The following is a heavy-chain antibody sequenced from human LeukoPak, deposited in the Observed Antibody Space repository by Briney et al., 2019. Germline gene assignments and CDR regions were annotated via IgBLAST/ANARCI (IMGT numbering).Heavy chain of an antibody. CDR3: ARSDGYGLVGI. J-gene: IGHJ3*02. CDR1: GVSISSGSNY. V-gene: IGHV4-39*07. D-gene: IGHD3-10*01. CDR2: IYSSGST. Sequence: SETLSLTCRVSGVSISSGSNYWGWIRQPPGKTLEWIGSIYSSGSTYYNSSLKSRVIMLIDTAKNHFSLNLSSVTAADTAVYYCARSDGYGLVGIWGQGTMVTVSS.